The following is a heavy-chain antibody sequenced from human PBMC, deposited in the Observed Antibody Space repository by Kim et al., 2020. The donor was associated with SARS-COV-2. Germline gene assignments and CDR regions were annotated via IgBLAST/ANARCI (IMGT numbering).Heavy chain of an antibody. V-gene: IGHV3-23*01. Sequence: GKGRFTISRDNSKNTLYLQMNSRRAEDTAVYYCAKRQTVVPAAIDWFDPWGQGTLVTVSS. CDR3: AKRQTVVPAAIDWFDP. D-gene: IGHD2-2*01. J-gene: IGHJ5*02.